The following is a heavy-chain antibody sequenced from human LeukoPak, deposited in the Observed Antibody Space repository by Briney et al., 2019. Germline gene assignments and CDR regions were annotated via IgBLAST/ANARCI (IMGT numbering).Heavy chain of an antibody. D-gene: IGHD6-13*01. V-gene: IGHV3-11*01. Sequence: PGGSLRLSCAASGFTFSDYYMTWIRQAPGKGLEWVSYISSSGSTTYYADSVKGRFTISRANAKNSLYLQMTSLRAEDTAVYYCARGTHSKAAAGYYYYGMDVWGQGTTVTVSS. CDR2: ISSSGSTT. CDR3: ARGTHSKAAAGYYYYGMDV. J-gene: IGHJ6*02. CDR1: GFTFSDYY.